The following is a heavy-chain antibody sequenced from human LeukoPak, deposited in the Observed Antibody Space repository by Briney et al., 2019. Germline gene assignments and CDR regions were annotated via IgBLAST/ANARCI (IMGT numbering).Heavy chain of an antibody. D-gene: IGHD3-16*01. J-gene: IGHJ3*02. Sequence: GGSLRLSCAASGFTFRSYAMSWVRQVPGKGLEWVSTISGSGGSTDYADSVKGRFTISRDNSKNTLYLQMNSLRAEDTAVYYCARSVNVGFHIWGQGTMVTVSS. V-gene: IGHV3-23*01. CDR2: ISGSGGST. CDR1: GFTFRSYA. CDR3: ARSVNVGFHI.